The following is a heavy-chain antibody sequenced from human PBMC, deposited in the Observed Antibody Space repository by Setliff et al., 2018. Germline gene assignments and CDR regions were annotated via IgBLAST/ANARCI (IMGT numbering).Heavy chain of an antibody. CDR3: ARVDFTMIQGVLGL. CDR2: IFYSGYT. V-gene: IGHV4-59*02. CDR1: GGSVSTYY. D-gene: IGHD3-10*01. Sequence: SETLSLTCTVSGGSVSTYYWSWIRQPPGKGLEWIGFIFYSGYTHYNPSLKSRVTMSVDMSKNQFSMKLTSVTAADTAVYYCARVDFTMIQGVLGLWGQGTLVTVSS. J-gene: IGHJ1*01.